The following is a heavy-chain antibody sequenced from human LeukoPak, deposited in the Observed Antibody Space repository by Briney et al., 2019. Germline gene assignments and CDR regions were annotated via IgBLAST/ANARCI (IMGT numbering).Heavy chain of an antibody. CDR1: GGTFSSYA. CDR3: ARRLGLGYGDYESAFDI. D-gene: IGHD4-17*01. CDR2: IIPIFGTA. Sequence: SVKVSCKASGGTFSSYAISGVRQAPGQGLEWMGRIIPIFGTANYAQKFQGRVTITPDESTSTAYMELSSLRSEDTAVYYCARRLGLGYGDYESAFDIWGQGTMVTVSS. V-gene: IGHV1-69*13. J-gene: IGHJ3*02.